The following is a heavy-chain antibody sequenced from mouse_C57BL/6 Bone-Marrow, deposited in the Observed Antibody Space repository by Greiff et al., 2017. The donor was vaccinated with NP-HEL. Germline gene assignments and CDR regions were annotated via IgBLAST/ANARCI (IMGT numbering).Heavy chain of an antibody. CDR2: IRLKSDNYAT. D-gene: IGHD2-1*01. CDR3: TVYRRFAY. Sequence: EVQLQQSGGGLVQPGGSMKLSCVASGFTFSNYWMNWVRQSPEKGLEWVAQIRLKSDNYATHYAVSVKGRFTISRDDSKRSDYLQMNNLRAEDTGIYYCTVYRRFAYWGQGTLVTVSA. V-gene: IGHV6-3*01. CDR1: GFTFSNYW. J-gene: IGHJ3*01.